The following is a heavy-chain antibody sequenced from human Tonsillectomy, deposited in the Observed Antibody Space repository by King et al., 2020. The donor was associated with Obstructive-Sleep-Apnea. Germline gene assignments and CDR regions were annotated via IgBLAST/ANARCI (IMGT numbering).Heavy chain of an antibody. J-gene: IGHJ6*02. CDR1: GFTFSSYW. D-gene: IGHD3-22*01. CDR2: IKQDGSEK. Sequence: VQLVESGGGLVQPGGSLRLSCAASGFTFSSYWMSWVRQAPGKGLEWVANIKQDGSEKYYVDSVKGRFTISRDNAKNSLYLQMNSLRAEDTAVYYCARVMDSSGYYYYGMDVWGQGTTVTVSS. V-gene: IGHV3-7*03. CDR3: ARVMDSSGYYYYGMDV.